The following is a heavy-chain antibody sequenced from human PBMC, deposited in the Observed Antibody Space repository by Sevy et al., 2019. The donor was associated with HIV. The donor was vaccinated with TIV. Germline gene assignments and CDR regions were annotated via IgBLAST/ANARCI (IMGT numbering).Heavy chain of an antibody. V-gene: IGHV3-7*03. CDR3: ARHRQWLDPTYMDV. CDR2: IKQDGSEK. Sequence: GGSLRLSCAASGFTFSSYWMSWVRQAPGKGLEWVANIKQDGSEKYYVDSVKGRFTISRDNAKNSLYLQTNSLRAEDTAVYYCARHRQWLDPTYMDVWGKGTTVTVSS. J-gene: IGHJ6*03. D-gene: IGHD6-19*01. CDR1: GFTFSSYW.